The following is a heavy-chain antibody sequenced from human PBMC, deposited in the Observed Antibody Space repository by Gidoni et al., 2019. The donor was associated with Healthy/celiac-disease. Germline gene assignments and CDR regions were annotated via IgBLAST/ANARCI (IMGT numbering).Heavy chain of an antibody. J-gene: IGHJ4*02. V-gene: IGHV3-9*01. CDR1: GFTFADYA. D-gene: IGHD3-22*01. CDR3: AKGSRGLYYYDSSGYYDDLGY. CDR2: ISWNSGSI. Sequence: EVQLVESGGGLVQPGRSLRLSCAASGFTFADYAMHWVRQAPGKGLEWVAGISWNSGSIGYADSVKGRFTISRDNAKNSLYLQMNSLRAEDTALYYCAKGSRGLYYYDSSGYYDDLGYWGQGTLVTVSS.